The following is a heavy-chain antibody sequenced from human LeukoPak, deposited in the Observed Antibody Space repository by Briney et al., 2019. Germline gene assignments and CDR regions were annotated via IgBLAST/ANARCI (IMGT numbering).Heavy chain of an antibody. J-gene: IGHJ4*02. D-gene: IGHD3-10*01. CDR3: ARVGHYYGSGSLIDY. Sequence: PGGSLRLSCAASGFTFSSYWMHWVRHAPGKGLVWVSRINSDGSGTSYADSVKGRFTISRDNAKNTLYLQMNSLRAEDTAVYYCARVGHYYGSGSLIDYWGQGTLVTVSS. CDR2: INSDGSGT. CDR1: GFTFSSYW. V-gene: IGHV3-74*01.